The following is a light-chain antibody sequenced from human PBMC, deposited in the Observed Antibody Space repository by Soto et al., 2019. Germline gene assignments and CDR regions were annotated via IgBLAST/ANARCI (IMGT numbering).Light chain of an antibody. CDR3: FSFTTTSTHV. CDR2: GNM. J-gene: IGLJ1*01. V-gene: IGLV1-40*01. Sequence: QSVLTQPPSVSGAPGQRVTISCTGSSSNIGAGYDVQWYQQLPGTAPKLLIYGNMNRPSGVPDRFSGSKSGTSASLAITGLQAEDEAEYFCFSFTTTSTHVFGTGTKVTVL. CDR1: SSNIGAGYD.